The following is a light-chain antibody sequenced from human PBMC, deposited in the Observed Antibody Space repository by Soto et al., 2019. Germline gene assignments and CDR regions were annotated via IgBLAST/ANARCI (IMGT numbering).Light chain of an antibody. CDR1: SSDIGAYNY. Sequence: QSTLTQPASVSGSPGQSITISCTGTSSDIGAYNYVSWYQQHPGKAPKLMIYDVNTRPSGVSDRFSGSKSGNTASLTISGLQAEDEADYYCSAYTNIGTVVFGGGTKVTVL. CDR3: SAYTNIGTVV. J-gene: IGLJ2*01. V-gene: IGLV2-14*03. CDR2: DVN.